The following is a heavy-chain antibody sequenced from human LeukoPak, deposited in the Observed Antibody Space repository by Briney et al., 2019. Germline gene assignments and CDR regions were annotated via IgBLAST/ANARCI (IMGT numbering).Heavy chain of an antibody. V-gene: IGHV4-39*02. J-gene: IGHJ5*02. CDR3: ARDEAAAPGQRGDWFDP. Sequence: KASETLCLTCTVSGGSISSSTYYWGWIRQPPGKGLEWIGRIFFSGCTYYNPSLKSRVTISVDTSQNQFSLKLSSVTADDTAVYYCARDEAAAPGQRGDWFDPWGRGTQVTVSS. CDR1: GGSISSSTYY. D-gene: IGHD6-13*01. CDR2: IFFSGCT.